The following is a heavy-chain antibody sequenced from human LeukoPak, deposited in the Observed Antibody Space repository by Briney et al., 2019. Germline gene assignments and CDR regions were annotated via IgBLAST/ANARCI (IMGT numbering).Heavy chain of an antibody. CDR3: ARRPQSIVGAIRPFDY. V-gene: IGHV4-34*01. Sequence: PSETLSLTCAVYGGSFSGYYWSWIRQPPGKGLEWIGEINHSGSTNYNPSLKSRVTISVDTSKDQFSLKLSSVSAADTAVYYCARRPQSIVGAIRPFDYWGQGTLVTVSS. CDR1: GGSFSGYY. J-gene: IGHJ4*02. D-gene: IGHD1-26*01. CDR2: INHSGST.